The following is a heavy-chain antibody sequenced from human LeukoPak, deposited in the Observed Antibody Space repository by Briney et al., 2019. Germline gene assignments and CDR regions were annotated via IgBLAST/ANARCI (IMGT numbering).Heavy chain of an antibody. V-gene: IGHV3-30*03. CDR2: ISYDGSNK. CDR1: GFTFSSYG. J-gene: IGHJ6*02. D-gene: IGHD2-2*01. Sequence: GGSLRLSCAASGFTFSSYGMHWVRQAPGKGLEWVAVISYDGSNKYYADSVRGRFTISRDNSKNTLYLQMNSLRAEDTALYYCARASPVPGATHYGVDVWGQGTTVTVSS. CDR3: ARASPVPGATHYGVDV.